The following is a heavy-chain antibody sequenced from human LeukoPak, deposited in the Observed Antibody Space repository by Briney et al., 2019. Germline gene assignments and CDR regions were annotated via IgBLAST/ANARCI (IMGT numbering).Heavy chain of an antibody. CDR2: IYNSGGT. CDR3: ARALRLWGGNSGIAFDI. V-gene: IGHV4-59*01. CDR1: GGSISSYY. Sequence: SETLSLTRTVSGGSISSYYWSWIRQPPGKGLEWIGYIYNSGGTNYNHSLKSRVTILEDMSNNQFSLKLSSVTAADTAVYYCARALRLWGGNSGIAFDIWGQGTMVTVSS. J-gene: IGHJ3*02. D-gene: IGHD4-23*01.